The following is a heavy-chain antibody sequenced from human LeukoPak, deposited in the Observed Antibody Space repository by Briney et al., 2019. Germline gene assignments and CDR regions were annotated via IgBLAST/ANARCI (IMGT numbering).Heavy chain of an antibody. CDR3: ARTMAGVWGSYGY. Sequence: ASVKLSCKASGYTFSDHYMHWVRQAPGQGLEWMGWTNTNSDGTKYAEKFQGRVTMIWDTYISTGYMEVSRPRYADTAVYYCARTMAGVWGSYGYWGQGTLVTVSS. CDR2: TNTNSDGT. J-gene: IGHJ4*02. CDR1: GYTFSDHY. V-gene: IGHV1-2*02. D-gene: IGHD3-16*01.